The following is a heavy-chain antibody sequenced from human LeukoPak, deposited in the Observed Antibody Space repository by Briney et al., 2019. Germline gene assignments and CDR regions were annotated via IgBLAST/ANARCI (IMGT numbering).Heavy chain of an antibody. J-gene: IGHJ4*02. V-gene: IGHV4-61*02. CDR3: ARALRFLEWLLLDY. CDR2: IYTSGST. CDR1: GGSISSGSYY. Sequence: SETLSLTCTVSGGSISSGSYYWSWIRQPAGKGLEWIGRIYTSGSTNHNPSLKSRVTISVDTSKNQFSLKLSSVTAADTAVYYCARALRFLEWLLLDYWGQGTLVTVSS. D-gene: IGHD3-3*01.